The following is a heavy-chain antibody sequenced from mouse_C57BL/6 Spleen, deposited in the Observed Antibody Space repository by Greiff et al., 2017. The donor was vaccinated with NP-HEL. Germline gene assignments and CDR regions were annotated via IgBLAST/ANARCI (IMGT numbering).Heavy chain of an antibody. CDR1: GYTFTDYE. V-gene: IGHV1-15*01. CDR3: TRFTGTGY. J-gene: IGHJ2*01. Sequence: QVQLKESGAELVRPGASVTLSCKASGYTFTDYEMHWVKQTPVHGLEWIGAIDPETGGTAYNQKFKGKAILTADKSSSTAYMELRSLTSEDSAVYYCTRFTGTGYWGQGTTLTVSS. CDR2: IDPETGGT. D-gene: IGHD4-1*01.